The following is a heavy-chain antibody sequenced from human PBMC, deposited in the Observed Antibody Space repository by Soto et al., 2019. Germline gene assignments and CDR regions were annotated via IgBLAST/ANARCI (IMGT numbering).Heavy chain of an antibody. CDR1: GYTFTSYG. Sequence: SVKVSCKASGYTFTSYGISWVRQAPGQGLEWMGGIIPIFGTANYAQKFQGRVTITADESTSTAYMELSSLRSEDTAVYYCAGTYNSSGYYGYYYYYGMDVWGQGTTVTVSS. D-gene: IGHD3-22*01. J-gene: IGHJ6*02. V-gene: IGHV1-69*13. CDR2: IIPIFGTA. CDR3: AGTYNSSGYYGYYYYYGMDV.